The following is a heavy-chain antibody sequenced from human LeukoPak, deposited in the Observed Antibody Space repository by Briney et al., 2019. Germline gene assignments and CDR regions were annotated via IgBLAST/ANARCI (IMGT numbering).Heavy chain of an antibody. V-gene: IGHV3-66*01. CDR2: IYSGGST. CDR1: GFTVSNNY. CDR3: ATGTHPGN. J-gene: IGHJ4*02. D-gene: IGHD1-14*01. Sequence: GGSLRLSCAASGFTVSNNYMSWVRQAPGKGLEWIAVIYSGGSTFHADSVKGRFVISRDNSKNTLYLQMNSLRVEDTAVYYCATGTHPGNWGQGTLVTVSS.